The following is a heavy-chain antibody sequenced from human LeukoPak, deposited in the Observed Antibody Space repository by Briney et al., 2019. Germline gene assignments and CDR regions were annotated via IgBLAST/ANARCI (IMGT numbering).Heavy chain of an antibody. CDR2: IYYSGST. CDR1: GGSISSGGYY. D-gene: IGHD3-3*01. V-gene: IGHV4-31*03. J-gene: IGHJ6*03. CDR3: ARDTVYYDFWSGYRQDYMDV. Sequence: PSETLSLTCTVSGGSISSGGYYWSWIRQHPGKGLEWIGYIYYSGSTYYNPSLKSRVTISVDTSKNQFSLKLSSVTAADTAVYYCARDTVYYDFWSGYRQDYMDVWGKGTTVTVSS.